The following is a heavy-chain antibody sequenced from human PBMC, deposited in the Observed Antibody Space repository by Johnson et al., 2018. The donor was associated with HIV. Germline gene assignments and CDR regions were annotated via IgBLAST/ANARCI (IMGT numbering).Heavy chain of an antibody. CDR1: GFTFSSYW. Sequence: VQLVESGGGVVQPGGSLRVSCAASGFTFSSYWMSWVRQAPGKGLEWVSLISWDGGSTYYADSVKGRFTISRDNGKNSLYLQMNSLGTEDPALYYCAGCLWPAAVSGPVDIWGQGTMVTVSS. CDR3: AGCLWPAAVSGPVDI. V-gene: IGHV3-43*02. J-gene: IGHJ3*02. CDR2: ISWDGGST. D-gene: IGHD2-2*01.